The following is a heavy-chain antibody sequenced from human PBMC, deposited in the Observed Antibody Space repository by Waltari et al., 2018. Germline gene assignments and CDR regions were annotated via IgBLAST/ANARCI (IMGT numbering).Heavy chain of an antibody. J-gene: IGHJ2*01. Sequence: QLQLQESGPGLVKPSETLSLTCTVSGGSISSSSYYLGWIRQPPGKGLEWIGSIYYSVSTNNNPSLRSRVTISVDTSKNQFSLKLSSVTAADTAVYYCARDRYYYGSGSPFDWYFDLWGRGTLVTVSS. CDR3: ARDRYYYGSGSPFDWYFDL. V-gene: IGHV4-39*07. D-gene: IGHD3-10*01. CDR2: IYYSVST. CDR1: GGSISSSSYY.